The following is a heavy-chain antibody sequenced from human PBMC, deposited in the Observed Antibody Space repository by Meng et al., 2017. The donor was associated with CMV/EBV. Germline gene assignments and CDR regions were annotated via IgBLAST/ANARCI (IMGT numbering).Heavy chain of an antibody. CDR3: ARVSSGGVGAAAMWFDP. D-gene: IGHD6-13*01. CDR1: GGSVSSGSYY. J-gene: IGHJ5*02. Sequence: SETLSLTCTVSGGSVSSGSYYWSWIRQPPGKGLEWIGYIYYSGSTNYNPSLKSRVTISVDTSKNQFSLKLSSVTAADTAVYYCARVSSGGVGAAAMWFDPWGQGTLVTVSS. CDR2: IYYSGST. V-gene: IGHV4-61*01.